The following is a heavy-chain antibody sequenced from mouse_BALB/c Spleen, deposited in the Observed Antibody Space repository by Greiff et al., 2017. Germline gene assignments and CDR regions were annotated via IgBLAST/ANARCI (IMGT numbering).Heavy chain of an antibody. CDR3: ARGRESRYYYAMDY. CDR2: INPSTGYT. Sequence: QVQLKQSGAELAKPGASVKMSCKASGYTFTSYWMHWVKQRPGQGLEWIGYINPSTGYTEYNQKFKDKATLTADKSSSTAYMQLSSLTSEDSAVYYCARGRESRYYYAMDYWGQGTSVTVSS. CDR1: GYTFTSYW. J-gene: IGHJ4*01. V-gene: IGHV1-7*01.